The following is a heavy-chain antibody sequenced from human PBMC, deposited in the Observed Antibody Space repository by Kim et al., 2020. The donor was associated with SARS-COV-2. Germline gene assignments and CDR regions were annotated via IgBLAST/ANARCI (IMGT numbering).Heavy chain of an antibody. Sequence: YAQTFQGRVTMTRTTSISTAYMELSSLRSEDTAVYYCARGRAIYDILTGYWGQGTLVTVSS. D-gene: IGHD3-9*01. CDR3: ARGRAIYDILTGY. J-gene: IGHJ4*02. V-gene: IGHV1-8*01.